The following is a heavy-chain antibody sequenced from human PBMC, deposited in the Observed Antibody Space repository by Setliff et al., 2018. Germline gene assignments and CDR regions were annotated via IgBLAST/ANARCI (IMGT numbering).Heavy chain of an antibody. CDR3: ARSSAPIKRDYMDV. Sequence: PGGSLRLSCAASGFTFSSYAMSWVRQAPGKGLEWLSYISSSSTTIYYADSVKGRFTVSRDNAKNSLYLQMNSLRADDAAVYYCARSSAPIKRDYMDVWGKGTTVTV. D-gene: IGHD2-2*02. J-gene: IGHJ6*03. V-gene: IGHV3-48*01. CDR1: GFTFSSYA. CDR2: ISSSSTTI.